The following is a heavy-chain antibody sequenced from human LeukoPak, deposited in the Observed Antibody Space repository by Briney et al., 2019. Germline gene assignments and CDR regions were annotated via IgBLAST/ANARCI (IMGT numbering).Heavy chain of an antibody. V-gene: IGHV4-4*07. Sequence: PSETLSLTCTVSGDSISTYYWSWIRQPAGKGLEWIGRIYASGDRNYNPPLKSRVTMSVDTSNNQFFLNLDSLTAADTAVYYCARGGDYFDSSRFYSFDYWGQGILVTVSS. CDR1: GDSISTYY. J-gene: IGHJ4*02. D-gene: IGHD3-22*01. CDR2: IYASGDR. CDR3: ARGGDYFDSSRFYSFDY.